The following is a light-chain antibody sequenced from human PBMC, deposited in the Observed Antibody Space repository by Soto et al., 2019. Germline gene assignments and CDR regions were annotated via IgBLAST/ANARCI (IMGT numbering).Light chain of an antibody. J-gene: IGKJ1*01. CDR3: QQYGRSPWT. Sequence: EIVLTQSPGTLSLSPGERATLSCRASQSVSNNYLAWYQRKGGQAPRLLIYGASNRATGIPDRFSGSGSETDFTLTISRLEPEDFAVYYCQQYGRSPWTFGQGTKVEFK. CDR2: GAS. V-gene: IGKV3-20*01. CDR1: QSVSNNY.